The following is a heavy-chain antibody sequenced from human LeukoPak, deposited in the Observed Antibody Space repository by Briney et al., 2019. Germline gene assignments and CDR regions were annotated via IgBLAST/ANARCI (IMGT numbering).Heavy chain of an antibody. V-gene: IGHV3-30-3*01. J-gene: IGHJ4*02. CDR3: AKDLPDIVVVVAATPYYFDY. D-gene: IGHD2-15*01. CDR1: GFIFRSYA. CDR2: ISYDAVYT. Sequence: GRSLRLSCAASGFIFRSYAMHWVRQAPGKGLEWVAFISYDAVYTFYAGSVKGRFTISRDNSKNTLYLQMNSLRAEDTAVYYCAKDLPDIVVVVAATPYYFDYWGQGTLVTVSS.